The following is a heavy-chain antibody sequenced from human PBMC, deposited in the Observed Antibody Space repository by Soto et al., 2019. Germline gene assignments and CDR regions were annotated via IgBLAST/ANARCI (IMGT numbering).Heavy chain of an antibody. CDR1: GFTFSSYA. CDR3: AKKRYVYYYYYGMDV. CDR2: ISGSGGST. V-gene: IGHV3-23*01. Sequence: EVQLLESGGGLVQPGGSLRLSCAASGFTFSSYAMSWVRQAPGKGLEWVSAISGSGGSTYYADSVKGRFTISRDNSKNTLYLPMNSLRAEDTGVYYCAKKRYVYYYYYGMDVWGQGTTVTVSS. J-gene: IGHJ6*02. D-gene: IGHD1-20*01.